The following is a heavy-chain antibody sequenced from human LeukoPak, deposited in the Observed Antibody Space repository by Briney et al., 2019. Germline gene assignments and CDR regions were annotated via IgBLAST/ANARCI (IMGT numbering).Heavy chain of an antibody. CDR3: ARDRVVAPYYFDY. CDR2: ISSSSSYV. CDR1: GFTFSSYT. Sequence: GGSLRLSCAASGFTFSSYTMNWVRQAPGKGLEWVSSISSSSSYVYYADSMKGRFTISRDNAKNSLYLQMNSLRAEDTAVYYCARDRVVAPYYFDYWGQGTLVTVSS. D-gene: IGHD5-12*01. V-gene: IGHV3-21*01. J-gene: IGHJ4*02.